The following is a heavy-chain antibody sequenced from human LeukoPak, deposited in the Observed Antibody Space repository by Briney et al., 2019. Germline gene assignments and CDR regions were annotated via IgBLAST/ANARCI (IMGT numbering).Heavy chain of an antibody. V-gene: IGHV3-23*01. J-gene: IGHJ4*02. CDR3: AKDHSSSWYEIYFDY. D-gene: IGHD6-13*01. Sequence: GGSLRLSCAASGFTFSSYAMSWVRQAPGKGLEWVSAISGSGGSTYYADSVKGPFTISRDNSKNTLYLQMNSLRAEDTAVYYCAKDHSSSWYEIYFDYWGQGTLVTVFS. CDR1: GFTFSSYA. CDR2: ISGSGGST.